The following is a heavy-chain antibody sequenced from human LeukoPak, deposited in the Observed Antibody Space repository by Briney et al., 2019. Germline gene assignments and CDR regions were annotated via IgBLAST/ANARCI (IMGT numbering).Heavy chain of an antibody. CDR3: ASAPGKNYYYGMDV. J-gene: IGHJ6*02. CDR1: GYTFTGYY. CDR2: INPNSGGT. Sequence: GASVKVSCKASGYTFTGYYMHWVRQAPGQGLEWMGRINPNSGGTNYAQKFQGRVTMTRDTSISTVYMELSRLRSDDTAVYYCASAPGKNYYYGMDVWGQGTTVTVSS. D-gene: IGHD4-23*01. V-gene: IGHV1-2*06.